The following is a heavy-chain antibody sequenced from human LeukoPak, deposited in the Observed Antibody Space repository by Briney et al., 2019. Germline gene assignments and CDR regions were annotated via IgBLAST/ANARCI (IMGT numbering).Heavy chain of an antibody. D-gene: IGHD3-9*01. Sequence: SETLSLTCTVSGGSISSYYWSWIRQPPGKGLEWIGYIYYSGSTNYNPSLKSRVTISVDTSKNQFSLKLSSVTAADTAVYYCARRAPLRRYFDWLSPMDYFDHWGQGTLVTVSS. CDR3: ARRAPLRRYFDWLSPMDYFDH. CDR2: IYYSGST. CDR1: GGSISSYY. V-gene: IGHV4-59*01. J-gene: IGHJ4*02.